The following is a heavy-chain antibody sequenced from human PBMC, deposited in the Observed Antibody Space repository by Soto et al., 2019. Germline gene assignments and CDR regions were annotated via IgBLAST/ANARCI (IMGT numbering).Heavy chain of an antibody. Sequence: GGSLRLSCAASGFTLSDYYMSWIRQAPGKGLEWVSTISGSGGSSYYADSVKGRFTISRDNSKNTLYLQMNSLRAEDTAVYYCAKGPLVIAVAGSDYWGQGTLVTVSS. V-gene: IGHV3-23*01. CDR3: AKGPLVIAVAGSDY. CDR2: ISGSGGSS. J-gene: IGHJ4*02. CDR1: GFTLSDYY. D-gene: IGHD6-19*01.